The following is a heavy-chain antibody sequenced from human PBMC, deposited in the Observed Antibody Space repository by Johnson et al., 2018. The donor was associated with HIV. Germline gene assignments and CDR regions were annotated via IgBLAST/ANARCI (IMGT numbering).Heavy chain of an antibody. CDR1: GFTVSSNY. CDR2: LYSGGST. Sequence: VQLVESGGGLVPPGGSLRLSCAASGFTVSSNYMSWVRQAPGKGLEWVSVLYSGGSTYYADHVKGRFTISRDNSKNTLYLQMNSLRAEDTAVYYCARAVVVAATNAFDIWGQGTMVTVSS. CDR3: ARAVVVAATNAFDI. D-gene: IGHD2-15*01. V-gene: IGHV3-66*02. J-gene: IGHJ3*02.